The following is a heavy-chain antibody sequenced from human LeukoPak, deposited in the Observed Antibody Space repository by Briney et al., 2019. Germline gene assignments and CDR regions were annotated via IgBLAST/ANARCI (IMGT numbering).Heavy chain of an antibody. CDR1: GFNFGYAW. V-gene: IGHV4-59*12. Sequence: GSLRLSCAGSGFNFGYAWMTWVRQAPGKGLEWIGYMYYSGSTKYNPSLKSRVTISVDTSKNQFSLKLSSVTAADTAVYYCARDSRQWRPFDYWGQGTLVTVSS. CDR2: MYYSGST. CDR3: ARDSRQWRPFDY. J-gene: IGHJ4*02. D-gene: IGHD6-19*01.